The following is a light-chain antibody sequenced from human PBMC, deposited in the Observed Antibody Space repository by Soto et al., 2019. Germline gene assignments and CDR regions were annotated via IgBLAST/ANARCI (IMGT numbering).Light chain of an antibody. J-gene: IGLJ1*01. CDR1: SSDVGGYNY. CDR3: SSYTSSSTRV. CDR2: DVS. Sequence: QSALTQPASVSGSPGQSITISCTGTSSDVGGYNYVSWHQQHPGKAPKLLIHDVSNRPSGVSNRFSGSKSGNTASLTISGLQAEDEAEYYCSSYTSSSTRVFRTGTKVTVL. V-gene: IGLV2-14*01.